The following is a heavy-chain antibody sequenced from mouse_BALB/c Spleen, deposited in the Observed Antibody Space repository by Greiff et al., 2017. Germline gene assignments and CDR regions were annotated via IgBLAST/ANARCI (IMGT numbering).Heavy chain of an antibody. J-gene: IGHJ4*01. V-gene: IGHV1S29*02. CDR1: GYTFTDYN. Sequence: EVQLQQSGPELVKPGASVKISCKASGYTFTDYNMHWVKQSHGKSLEWIGYISCYNGANSYNKKFKGKATFTIDTSSSTAYMQFNSLTSEDSAVYYCSRGGSYDLYDAMDYWGQGTSVTVSS. D-gene: IGHD1-1*02. CDR2: ISCYNGAN. CDR3: SRGGSYDLYDAMDY.